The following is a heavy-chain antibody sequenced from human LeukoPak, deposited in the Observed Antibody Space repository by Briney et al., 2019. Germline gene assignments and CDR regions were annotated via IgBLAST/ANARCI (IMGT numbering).Heavy chain of an antibody. Sequence: SETLSLTCYVSGGSMNNYYWTWIRQSPGKGLEWIGYIDDSGDIGYSPSLKTRLTISIVTSRTHFSLNLTSVTAPDTALYYCGRGGFVVVTGGGGFEMGGGGTMVTVSS. V-gene: IGHV4-59*08. CDR1: GGSMNNYY. D-gene: IGHD2-21*02. CDR2: IDDSGDI. CDR3: GRGGFVVVTGGGGFEM. J-gene: IGHJ3*02.